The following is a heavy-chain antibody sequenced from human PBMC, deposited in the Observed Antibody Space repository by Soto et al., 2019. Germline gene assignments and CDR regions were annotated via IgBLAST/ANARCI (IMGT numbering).Heavy chain of an antibody. Sequence: QITLKESGPTLVKPTQTLTLTCTFSGFSLSTSGVGVGWIRQPPGKALEWLAVIYWDDTKHYSPSLKSRLTITKDTPKNHVDLTMTNMDPVDTATYYCAHKGYGDYPIDYWGQGTRVTVSS. D-gene: IGHD4-17*01. CDR2: IYWDDTK. V-gene: IGHV2-5*02. CDR1: GFSLSTSGVG. J-gene: IGHJ4*02. CDR3: AHKGYGDYPIDY.